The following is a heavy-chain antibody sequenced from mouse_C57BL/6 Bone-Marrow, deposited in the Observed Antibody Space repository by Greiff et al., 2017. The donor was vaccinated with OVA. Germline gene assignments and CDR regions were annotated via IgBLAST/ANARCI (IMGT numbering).Heavy chain of an antibody. Sequence: EADGGLVQPKGSLKLSCAASGFSFNTYAMNWVRQAPGKGLEWVARIRSKSNNYATYYADSVKDRFTISRDDSESMLYLQMNNLKTEDTAMYYCVILCYYAMDYWGQGTSVTVSS. CDR2: IRSKSNNYAT. J-gene: IGHJ4*01. CDR1: GFSFNTYA. CDR3: VILCYYAMDY. V-gene: IGHV10-1*01.